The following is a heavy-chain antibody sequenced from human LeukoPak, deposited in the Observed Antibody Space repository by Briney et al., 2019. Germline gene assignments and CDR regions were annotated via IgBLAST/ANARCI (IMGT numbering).Heavy chain of an antibody. J-gene: IGHJ4*02. CDR3: TTDVWDYYGSGSPPDY. V-gene: IGHV3-15*01. CDR1: GFTFSNAW. D-gene: IGHD3-10*01. Sequence: AGGSLRLSCAASGFTFSNAWMSWVRQAPGKGLEWVGRIKSKTDGGTTDYAAPVKGRFTISRDDSKNTLYLQMNSLKTEDTAVSYCTTDVWDYYGSGSPPDYWGQGTLVTVSS. CDR2: IKSKTDGGTT.